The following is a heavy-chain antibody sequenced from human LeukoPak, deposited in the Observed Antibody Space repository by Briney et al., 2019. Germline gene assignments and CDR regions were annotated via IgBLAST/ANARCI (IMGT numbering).Heavy chain of an antibody. D-gene: IGHD4-17*01. Sequence: GGSLRLSCAASGFTFSSCWMSWVRQAPGRGLEWVANIKQDGSEKYYVDSVKGRFTISRDNAKKSLYLQMNSLRGEDTAIYYCAEGSNYGDSSFWGQGTLVTVSS. CDR3: AEGSNYGDSSF. CDR1: GFTFSSCW. J-gene: IGHJ4*02. CDR2: IKQDGSEK. V-gene: IGHV3-7*01.